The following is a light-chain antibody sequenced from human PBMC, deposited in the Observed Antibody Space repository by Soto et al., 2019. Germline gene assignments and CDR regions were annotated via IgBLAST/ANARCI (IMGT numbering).Light chain of an antibody. Sequence: EIVMTQYPDTLSVSPGETVTLSCRARQSVRTNLAWYQHKPGQSPRLLIYGASNRASGFPARFSGSGSGTEFTLTISSLQSEDSATYYCQQHSNYPLTFGGGTKVDIK. CDR2: GAS. CDR1: QSVRTN. CDR3: QQHSNYPLT. J-gene: IGKJ4*01. V-gene: IGKV3-15*01.